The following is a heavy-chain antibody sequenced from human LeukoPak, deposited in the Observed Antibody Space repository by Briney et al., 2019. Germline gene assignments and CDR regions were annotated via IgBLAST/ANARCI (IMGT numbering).Heavy chain of an antibody. D-gene: IGHD3-22*01. Sequence: ASVKVCCKASGSNFSSYTISWVRQAPGQGLKWMGRNILILGIPNYAQKFQGRVTITADKSTSTAYMELSSLRSEDTAVYYCAGRDYYDSSGYYYGPYYYYMDVWGKGTTVNVSS. V-gene: IGHV1-69*02. CDR2: NILILGIP. CDR3: AGRDYYDSSGYYYGPYYYYMDV. CDR1: GSNFSSYT. J-gene: IGHJ6*03.